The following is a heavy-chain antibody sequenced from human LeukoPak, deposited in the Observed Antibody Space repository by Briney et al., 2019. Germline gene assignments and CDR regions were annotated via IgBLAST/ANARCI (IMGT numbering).Heavy chain of an antibody. Sequence: PSETLSLTCTVSGGSINSGDYYWNWIRQPPGKGLEWIGYIYYSKSTFYNPSLKGRVTISGDTSKNQFSLRLSSVTAEDTAVYYCARGVGAFDYWGQGTLVTVSS. CDR2: IYYSKST. J-gene: IGHJ4*02. CDR1: GGSINSGDYY. CDR3: ARGVGAFDY. V-gene: IGHV4-30-4*01. D-gene: IGHD1-26*01.